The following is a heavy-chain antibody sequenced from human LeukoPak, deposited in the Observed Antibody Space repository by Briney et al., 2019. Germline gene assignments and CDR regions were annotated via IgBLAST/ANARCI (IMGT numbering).Heavy chain of an antibody. CDR2: ISGSGGST. V-gene: IGHV3-23*01. CDR3: AKAVVVVAATNDAFDI. D-gene: IGHD2-15*01. CDR1: GFTFSSYA. Sequence: GGSLRLSCAASGFTFSSYAMSWVRQAPGKGLEWVSAISGSGGSTYYADSVKGRFTISRDNSKNTLYLQMNSLRAEDTAVYYCAKAVVVVAATNDAFDIWGQGTMVTVSS. J-gene: IGHJ3*02.